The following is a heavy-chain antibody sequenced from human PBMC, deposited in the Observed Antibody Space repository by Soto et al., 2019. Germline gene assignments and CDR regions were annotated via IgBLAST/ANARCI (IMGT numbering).Heavy chain of an antibody. CDR3: AKDRYPNLYYDSSGYYSRFDY. V-gene: IGHV3-30*18. D-gene: IGHD3-22*01. CDR1: GFTFSSYG. CDR2: ISYDGSNK. J-gene: IGHJ4*02. Sequence: GGSLRLSCAASGFTFSSYGMHWVRQAPGKGLEWVAVISYDGSNKYYADSVKGRFTISRDNSKNTLYLQMNSLRAEDTAVYYCAKDRYPNLYYDSSGYYSRFDYWGQGTLVTVSS.